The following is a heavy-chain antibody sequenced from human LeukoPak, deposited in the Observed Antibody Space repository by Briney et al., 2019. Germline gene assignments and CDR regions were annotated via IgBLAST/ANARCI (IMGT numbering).Heavy chain of an antibody. CDR2: ISSSGSTI. V-gene: IGHV3-48*03. Sequence: GGSLRLSCAASGFTFSSYEMNWVRQDPGKGLEWVSYISSSGSTIYYADSVKVRFTISRDNAKNSLYLQMNSLRAEDAALYYCARGTAGTGRFDYWGQGTLVTVSS. CDR3: ARGTAGTGRFDY. J-gene: IGHJ4*02. CDR1: GFTFSSYE. D-gene: IGHD6-13*01.